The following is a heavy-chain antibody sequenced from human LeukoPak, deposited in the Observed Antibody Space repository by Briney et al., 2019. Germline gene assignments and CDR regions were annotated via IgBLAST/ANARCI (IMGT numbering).Heavy chain of an antibody. CDR2: IIPIFGTA. CDR3: ATGIPPGWGWLGNAFDI. D-gene: IGHD6-19*01. V-gene: IGHV1-69*13. CDR1: GGTFSSYA. Sequence: ASVKVSCKASGGTFSSYAISWVRQAPGQGLEWMGGIIPIFGTANYAQKFQGRVTITADESTSTAYMELSSLRSEDTAVYYCATGIPPGWGWLGNAFDIWGQGTMVTVSS. J-gene: IGHJ3*02.